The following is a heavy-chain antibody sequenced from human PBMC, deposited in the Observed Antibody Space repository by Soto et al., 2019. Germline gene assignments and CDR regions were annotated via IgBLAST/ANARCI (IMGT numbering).Heavy chain of an antibody. CDR3: ASGATVTTAFDY. J-gene: IGHJ4*02. CDR1: GFTFSSYG. CDR2: IWYDVSNK. Sequence: QVQLVESGGGVVQPGRSLRLSCAASGFTFSSYGMHWVRQAPGKGLEWVAVIWYDVSNKYYADSVKGRFTISRDNSKKTLYLQLNSLRAEDTAVYYCASGATVTTAFDYWGQGTLVTVSS. V-gene: IGHV3-33*01. D-gene: IGHD4-17*01.